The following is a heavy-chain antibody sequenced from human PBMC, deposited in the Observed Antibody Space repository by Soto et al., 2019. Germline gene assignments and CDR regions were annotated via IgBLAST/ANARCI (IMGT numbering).Heavy chain of an antibody. J-gene: IGHJ6*02. V-gene: IGHV3-30*18. D-gene: IGHD6-13*01. CDR1: GFTFSSYG. CDR2: ISYDGSNK. Sequence: PGGSLRLSCAASGFTFSSYGMHWVRQAPGKGLEWVAVISYDGSNKYYADSVKGRFTISRDNSKNTLYLQMNSLRAEDTAVYYCANDLRRLAAAVEGTYYYYGMDVWGQGTTVTV. CDR3: ANDLRRLAAAVEGTYYYYGMDV.